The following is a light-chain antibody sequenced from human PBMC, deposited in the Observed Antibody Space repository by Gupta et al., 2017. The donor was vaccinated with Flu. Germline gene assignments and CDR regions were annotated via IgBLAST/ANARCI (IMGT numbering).Light chain of an antibody. V-gene: IGKV1-39*01. CDR3: QQSYITPLT. J-gene: IGKJ4*01. CDR2: GAS. Sequence: DIQMTQSPSSLSASVGDRVTISCRASRGISTYLSWFQHKPGEAPKLLIYGASSLQSGVPSRFSARGSGTDFTLTISSLQPEDFATYYCQQSYITPLTFGGGTKLDIK. CDR1: RGISTY.